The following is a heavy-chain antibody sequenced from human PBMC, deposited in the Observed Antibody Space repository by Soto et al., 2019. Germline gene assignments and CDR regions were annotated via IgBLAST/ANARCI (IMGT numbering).Heavy chain of an antibody. Sequence: GSLRLSCAASGCTFSNAWMGWVRQAPWKGLEWVGRIKSKTDGGTTDYAAPVKGRFTISRDDSKNTLYLQMNSLKTEDTAVYYCTTAFGDSNYYYYYYMEVWGKGTTVNVSS. D-gene: IGHD4-17*01. CDR1: GCTFSNAW. J-gene: IGHJ6*03. CDR3: TTAFGDSNYYYYYYMEV. V-gene: IGHV3-15*01. CDR2: IKSKTDGGTT.